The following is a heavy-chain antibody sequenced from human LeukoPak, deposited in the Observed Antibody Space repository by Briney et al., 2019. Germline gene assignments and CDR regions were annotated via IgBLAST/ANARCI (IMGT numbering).Heavy chain of an antibody. CDR3: AKGPDSGAWGGGFDY. J-gene: IGHJ4*02. D-gene: IGHD3-16*01. V-gene: IGHV3-30*18. CDR1: GFTFSSYG. Sequence: GGSLRLSCAASGFTFSSYGMHWVRQAPGKGLEWVAVISYDGSNKYYADSVKGRFTISRDNSKNTLYLQMNSLRAEDTAVYYCAKGPDSGAWGGGFDYWGQGTLVTVSS. CDR2: ISYDGSNK.